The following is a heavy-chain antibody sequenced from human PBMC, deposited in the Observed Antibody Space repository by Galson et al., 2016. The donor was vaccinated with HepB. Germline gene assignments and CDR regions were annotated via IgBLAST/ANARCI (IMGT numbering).Heavy chain of an antibody. CDR3: SRAVVIWFGELSGPGTYYFDY. CDR2: IYRSGNT. J-gene: IGHJ4*02. D-gene: IGHD3-10*01. CDR1: GGSISSSNW. V-gene: IGHV4-4*02. Sequence: SETLSLTCAVSGGSISSSNWWSWVRQPPGKGLEWIGGIYRSGNTNYNPSLKSRVTISTDMSKNQLSLNLTSVTAADTAVYFCSRAVVIWFGELSGPGTYYFDYWGQGTLVTVSS.